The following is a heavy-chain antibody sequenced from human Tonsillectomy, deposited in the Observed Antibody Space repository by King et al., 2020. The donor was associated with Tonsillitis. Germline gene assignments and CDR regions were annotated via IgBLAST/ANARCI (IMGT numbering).Heavy chain of an antibody. D-gene: IGHD3-16*01. V-gene: IGHV3-21*01. CDR3: ASYGGLRGCKFAGYAFDF. CDR1: GFIFSSYS. CDR2: ISSSSSYI. J-gene: IGHJ3*01. Sequence: VQLVESGGGLVKPGGSLRLSCEASGFIFSSYSMSWVRQAPGKGLEWVSLISSSSSYIYYADSVKGRFTISRDNAKNSLYLQMNSLRAEDTAVYYCASYGGLRGCKFAGYAFDFWGQGTMVTVSS.